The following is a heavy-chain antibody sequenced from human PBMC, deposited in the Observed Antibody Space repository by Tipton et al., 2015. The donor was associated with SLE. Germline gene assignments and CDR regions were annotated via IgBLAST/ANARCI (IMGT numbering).Heavy chain of an antibody. J-gene: IGHJ5*02. CDR2: IYHSGST. Sequence: TLSLTCAVSGYFISSDYYWGWIRQPPGKGLEWIGNIYHSGSTYYNPSLKSRVTISVDTSKNQFSLKLSSVTAADTAVFYCARDVVAARTWFDPWGQGTLVTVSS. CDR3: ARDVVAARTWFDP. V-gene: IGHV4-38-2*02. CDR1: GYFISSDYY. D-gene: IGHD6-6*01.